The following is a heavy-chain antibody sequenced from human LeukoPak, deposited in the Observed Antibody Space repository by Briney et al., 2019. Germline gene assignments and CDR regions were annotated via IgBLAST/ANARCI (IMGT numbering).Heavy chain of an antibody. CDR2: IYHSGST. J-gene: IGHJ6*03. V-gene: IGHV4-34*01. CDR1: GGSFSGYY. D-gene: IGHD3/OR15-3a*01. Sequence: LKPSETLSLTCAVYGGSFSGYYWSWIRQPPGKGLEWIGSIYHSGSTYYNPSLKSRVTISVDTSKNQFSLKLSSVTAADTAVYYCARQLGIKPYYMDVWGKGTTVTVSS. CDR3: ARQLGIKPYYMDV.